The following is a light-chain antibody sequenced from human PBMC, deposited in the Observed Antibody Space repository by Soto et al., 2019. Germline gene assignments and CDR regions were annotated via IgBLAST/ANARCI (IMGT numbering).Light chain of an antibody. CDR3: QQYNRSPLT. CDR2: KAS. J-gene: IGKJ4*01. V-gene: IGKV1-5*03. Sequence: DIQMTQSPSTLSASVGDRVTITCRASQSISSWLAWYQQKPGKAPKLLISKASSLETGVPSRFSGSGSGTEFTLTIRCLQPDDLATYYCQQYNRSPLTFGGGTKVEIE. CDR1: QSISSW.